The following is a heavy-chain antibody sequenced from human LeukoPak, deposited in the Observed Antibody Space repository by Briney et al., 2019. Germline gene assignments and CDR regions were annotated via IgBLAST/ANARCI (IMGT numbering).Heavy chain of an antibody. V-gene: IGHV4-34*08. CDR1: GFTFSSYA. Sequence: GSLRLSCAASGFTFSSYAMSWVRQAPGKGLEWIGEIFHRGDPNYNPSLKSRVTISVDTSENQFSLNLSSVAATDSAVYFCTGSSRSTRYYFDYWGQGILVTVSS. J-gene: IGHJ4*02. D-gene: IGHD6-6*01. CDR3: TGSSRSTRYYFDY. CDR2: IFHRGDP.